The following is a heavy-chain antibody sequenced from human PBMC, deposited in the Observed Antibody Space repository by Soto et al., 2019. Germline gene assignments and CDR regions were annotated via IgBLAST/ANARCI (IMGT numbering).Heavy chain of an antibody. Sequence: QVHLQESGPGLVKPSEPLSLTCTVSGGSLSTYYWSWIRQPPGKGLEWIGYVHDRATTRYNPALRTRVTISADTSKNQSSLSLRSVTAADTAVYFCARIRSIFSGGRNDDWGQGILVTVSA. D-gene: IGHD2-15*01. V-gene: IGHV4-59*08. CDR1: GGSLSTYY. CDR2: VHDRATT. CDR3: ARIRSIFSGGRNDD. J-gene: IGHJ4*02.